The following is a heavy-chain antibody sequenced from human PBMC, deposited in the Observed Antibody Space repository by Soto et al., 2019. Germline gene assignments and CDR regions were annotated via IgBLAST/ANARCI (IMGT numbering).Heavy chain of an antibody. CDR2: IGGTSDRT. J-gene: IGHJ6*02. CDR1: GITFSRYA. D-gene: IGHD2-15*01. V-gene: IGHV3-23*01. Sequence: GGSLRLSCAASGITFSRYAMAWVRQAPGKGLEWVSAIGGTSDRTFYADSVKGRFITSRDNSKNTLYLQMNSLRAEDTAVYYCAGYCSGGSCYSPGVRSYYYYYGMDVWGQGTTVTVSS. CDR3: AGYCSGGSCYSPGVRSYYYYYGMDV.